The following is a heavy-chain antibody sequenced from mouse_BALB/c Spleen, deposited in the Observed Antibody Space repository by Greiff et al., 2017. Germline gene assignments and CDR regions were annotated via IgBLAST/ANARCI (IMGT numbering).Heavy chain of an antibody. D-gene: IGHD4-1*01. CDR3: ARVPNWDVGAD. J-gene: IGHJ3*01. CDR2: INPSSGYT. CDR1: GYTFTSYT. Sequence: VKLMESGAELARPGASVKMSCKASGYTFTSYTMHWVKQRPGQGLEWIGYINPSSGYTNYNQKFKDKATLTADKSSSTAYMQLSSLTSEDSAVYYCARVPNWDVGADWGQGTLVTVSA. V-gene: IGHV1-4*01.